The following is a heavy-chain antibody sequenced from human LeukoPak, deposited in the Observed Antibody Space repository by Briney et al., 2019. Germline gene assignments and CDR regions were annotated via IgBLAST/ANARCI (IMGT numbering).Heavy chain of an antibody. Sequence: GGSLRLSCAASGFTFSSYAMHWVRQAPGKGLEWVAVISYDGSNKYYADSVKGRFTISRDNSKNTLYLQMNSLRAEDTAVYYCAKGEHIVVVTATFDYWGQGTLVTVSS. D-gene: IGHD2-21*02. CDR2: ISYDGSNK. CDR1: GFTFSSYA. CDR3: AKGEHIVVVTATFDY. V-gene: IGHV3-30-3*01. J-gene: IGHJ4*02.